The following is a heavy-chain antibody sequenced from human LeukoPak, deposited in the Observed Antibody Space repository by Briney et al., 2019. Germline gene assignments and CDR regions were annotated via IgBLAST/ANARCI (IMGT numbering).Heavy chain of an antibody. D-gene: IGHD2-21*02. CDR2: IYTSGST. V-gene: IGHV4-61*02. CDR3: ARDANLYLYCGGDCYSLPDAFDI. CDR1: GGSISSGSYY. Sequence: SQTLSLTCTVSGGSISSGSYYWSWIRQPAGKGLEWIGRIYTSGSTDYNPSLKSRVTISVDTSKNQFSLKLSSVTAADTAVYYRARDANLYLYCGGDCYSLPDAFDIWGQGTMVTVSS. J-gene: IGHJ3*02.